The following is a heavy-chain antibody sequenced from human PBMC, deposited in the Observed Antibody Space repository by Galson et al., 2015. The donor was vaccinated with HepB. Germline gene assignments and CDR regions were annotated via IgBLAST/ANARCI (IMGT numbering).Heavy chain of an antibody. CDR2: ISYDGSNK. V-gene: IGHV3-30*04. J-gene: IGHJ6*02. Sequence: SLRLSCAASGFTFSSYAMHWVRQAPGQGLEWVAVISYDGSNKYYADSVKGRFTISRDNSKNTLYLQMNSLRAEDTAVYYCARGNRYYYYYGMDVWGQGTTVTVSS. CDR3: ARGNRYYYYYGMDV. CDR1: GFTFSSYA. D-gene: IGHD2/OR15-2a*01.